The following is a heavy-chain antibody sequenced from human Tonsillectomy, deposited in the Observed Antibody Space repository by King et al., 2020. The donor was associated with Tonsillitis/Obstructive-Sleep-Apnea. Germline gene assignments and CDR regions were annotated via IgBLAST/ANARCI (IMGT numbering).Heavy chain of an antibody. Sequence: VKLVESGAEMKRPGASVAVSCRASGYIFSGYFIHWIRQGPGHGLEWMGCINPNTGGTHSSQKFHGRLTITSDRSSSTVYMELRRLTSDDSGVYFCARDYSLEDRRPFYYSMDVWGKGTTVTVSS. CDR1: GYIFSGYF. CDR3: ARDYSLEDRRPFYYSMDV. CDR2: INPNTGGT. J-gene: IGHJ6*03. D-gene: IGHD2-15*01. V-gene: IGHV1-2*02.